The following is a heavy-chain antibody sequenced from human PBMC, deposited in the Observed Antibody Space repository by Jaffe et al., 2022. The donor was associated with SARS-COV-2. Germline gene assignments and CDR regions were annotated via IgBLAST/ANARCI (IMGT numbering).Heavy chain of an antibody. D-gene: IGHD3-10*01. CDR2: ISGSGSTT. CDR1: EFTFSDFY. Sequence: QVQLVESGGGLVKPGESLRLSCAASEFTFSDFYMSWVRQAPGKGLEWLSYISGSGSTTYYADSVKGRFTISRDNAKNSLHLQLNSLGDEDTAVYYCAREGRSWTVRGGPGWYMDVWGTGTTVLVSS. J-gene: IGHJ6*03. CDR3: AREGRSWTVRGGPGWYMDV. V-gene: IGHV3-11*01.